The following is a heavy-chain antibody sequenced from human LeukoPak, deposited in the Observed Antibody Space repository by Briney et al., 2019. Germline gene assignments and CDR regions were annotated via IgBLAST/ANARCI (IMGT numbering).Heavy chain of an antibody. CDR2: INHSGST. CDR1: GGSFSGYY. D-gene: IGHD3-9*01. V-gene: IGHV4-34*01. J-gene: IGHJ5*02. CDR3: AREGTYYDILTGLSTYNWFDP. Sequence: SETPSLTCAVYGGSFSGYYWSWIRQPPGKGLEWIGEINHSGSTNYNPSLKSRVTISVDTSKNQFSLKLSSVTAADTAVYYCAREGTYYDILTGLSTYNWFDPWGQGTLVTVSS.